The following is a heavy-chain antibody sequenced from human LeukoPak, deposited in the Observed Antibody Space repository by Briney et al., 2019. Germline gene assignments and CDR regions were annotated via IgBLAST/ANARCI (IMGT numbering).Heavy chain of an antibody. CDR3: ARESGYYSYWSNPGPKYIYDYYIDV. Sequence: SEALSLTCAGYAGSFRGYYCDWLRQHPWKGQQGLGEDNHTGRTSYRPSLKSRVIISIDTSKNQFSLRLSSVTAADTAVYYCARESGYYSYWSNPGPKYIYDYYIDVWGKGTTVTVSS. J-gene: IGHJ6*03. CDR1: AGSFRGYY. V-gene: IGHV4-34*01. CDR2: DNHTGRT. D-gene: IGHD3-3*01.